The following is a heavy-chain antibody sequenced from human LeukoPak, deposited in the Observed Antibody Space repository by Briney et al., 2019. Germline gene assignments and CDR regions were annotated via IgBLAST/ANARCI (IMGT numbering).Heavy chain of an antibody. D-gene: IGHD3-22*01. CDR1: GFTFSSYA. CDR3: ARDSDRGGPRHYYYDSSGPSDAFDI. Sequence: GGSLRLSCAASGFTFSSYAMHWVRQAPGKGLEWVAVISYDGSNKYYADSVKGRFTISRDNSKNTLYLQMNSLRAEDTAVYYCARDSDRGGPRHYYYDSSGPSDAFDIWGQGTMVTVSS. CDR2: ISYDGSNK. V-gene: IGHV3-30-3*01. J-gene: IGHJ3*02.